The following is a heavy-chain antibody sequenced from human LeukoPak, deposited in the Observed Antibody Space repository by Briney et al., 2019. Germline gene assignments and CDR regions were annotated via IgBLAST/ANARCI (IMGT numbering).Heavy chain of an antibody. J-gene: IGHJ3*02. CDR1: GFTFSNYA. V-gene: IGHV3-64*02. CDR3: ARGHRSSWFDAFDI. D-gene: IGHD6-13*01. Sequence: GGSLRLSCAASGFTFSNYAFHWVRRAPGKGLEYVSAINDNGDTTYYADSVKGRFTISRDISKNTLFLQMGSLRTEDMAVYYCARGHRSSWFDAFDIWGQGIMVTVSS. CDR2: INDNGDTT.